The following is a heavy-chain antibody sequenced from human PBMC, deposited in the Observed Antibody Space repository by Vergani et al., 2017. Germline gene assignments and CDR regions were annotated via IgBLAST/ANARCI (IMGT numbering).Heavy chain of an antibody. D-gene: IGHD3-16*01. V-gene: IGHV3-30-3*01. CDR2: ISYDGSNK. CDR3: AREWGRYGVRDAFDI. J-gene: IGHJ3*02. Sequence: QLQLVESGGGVVQPGRSLRLSCAASGFTFSSYAMHWVRQAPGKGLEWVAVISYDGSNKYYADSVKGRFTISRDNSKNTLYLQMNSLRAENTAVYYCAREWGRYGVRDAFDIWGQGTMVTVSS. CDR1: GFTFSSYA.